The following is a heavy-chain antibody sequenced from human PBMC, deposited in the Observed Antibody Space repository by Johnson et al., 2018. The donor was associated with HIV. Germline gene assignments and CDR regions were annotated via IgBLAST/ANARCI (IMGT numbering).Heavy chain of an antibody. CDR2: ISYDGSNK. J-gene: IGHJ3*02. Sequence: QVHLVESGGGVVQPGRSLRLSCAASGFTFSSYAMHWVRQAPGKGLEWVAVISYDGSNKYYADSVKGRFTISRDNSKNTLYLHMNSLRAEDTAVYYCAREVDGFDIWGQGTMVTVSS. V-gene: IGHV3-30-3*01. CDR3: AREVDGFDI. CDR1: GFTFSSYA.